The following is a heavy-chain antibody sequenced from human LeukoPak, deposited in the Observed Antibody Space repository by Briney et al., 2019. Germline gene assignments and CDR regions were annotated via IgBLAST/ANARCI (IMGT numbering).Heavy chain of an antibody. Sequence: PSETMSLTCTVSGGSISSSSYYWGWIRQPPGKGLEWIGSIYYSGSTYYNPSLKSRVTISVDTSKNQFSLKLSSVTAADTAVYYCARGSGSGSYWFDYWGQGTLVTVSS. CDR1: GGSISSSSYY. CDR2: IYYSGST. J-gene: IGHJ4*02. V-gene: IGHV4-39*07. D-gene: IGHD1-26*01. CDR3: ARGSGSGSYWFDY.